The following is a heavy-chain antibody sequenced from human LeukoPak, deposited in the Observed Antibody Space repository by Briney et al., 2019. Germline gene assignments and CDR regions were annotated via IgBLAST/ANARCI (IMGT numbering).Heavy chain of an antibody. CDR2: IWYDGSNK. J-gene: IGHJ4*02. CDR1: GFTFSSYG. D-gene: IGHD2/OR15-2a*01. CDR3: AREGPRGNSQFDY. Sequence: GGSLRLSCAASGFTFSSYGMHWVRQAPGKGLEWVALIWYDGSNKYCTDSVKGRLTISRDNSKNTLYLQMNSLRAEDTAIYYCAREGPRGNSQFDYWGQGTLVTVSS. V-gene: IGHV3-33*01.